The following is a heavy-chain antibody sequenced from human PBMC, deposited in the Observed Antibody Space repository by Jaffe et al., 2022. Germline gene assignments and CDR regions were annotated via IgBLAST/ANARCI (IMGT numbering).Heavy chain of an antibody. CDR2: IRSKAYGGTT. V-gene: IGHV3-49*04. CDR3: TRGSACSSGWYFYYYYYMDV. Sequence: EVQLVESGGGLVQPGRSLRLSCTASGFTFGDYAMSWVRQAPGKGLEWVGFIRSKAYGGTTEYAASVKGRFTISRDDSKSIAYLQMNSLKTEDTAVYYCTRGSACSSGWYFYYYYYMDVWGKGTTVTVSS. CDR1: GFTFGDYA. D-gene: IGHD6-19*01. J-gene: IGHJ6*03.